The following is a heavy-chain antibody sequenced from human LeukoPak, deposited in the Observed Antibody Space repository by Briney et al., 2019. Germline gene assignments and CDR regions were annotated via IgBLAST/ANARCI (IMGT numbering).Heavy chain of an antibody. CDR2: IYYSGNT. J-gene: IGHJ3*02. V-gene: IGHV4-30-4*08. Sequence: SETLSLTCTVSGGSIRSGDYHWSWISQPPGKGLAWIGYIYYSGNTYYNPSLKSRVTISVDTSKKQFSLKLSSVTAADTAVYYCARATITMMMAIPADAFDIWGQGTMVTVSS. D-gene: IGHD3-22*01. CDR1: GGSIRSGDYH. CDR3: ARATITMMMAIPADAFDI.